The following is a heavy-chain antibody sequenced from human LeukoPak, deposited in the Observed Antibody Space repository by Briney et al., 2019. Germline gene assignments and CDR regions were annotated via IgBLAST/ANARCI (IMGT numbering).Heavy chain of an antibody. CDR3: AREAAYGDYVEAFDI. CDR2: ISGSGAST. CDR1: GFTFSSYA. V-gene: IGHV3-23*01. D-gene: IGHD4-17*01. Sequence: GGSLRLSCAASGFTFSSYAMSWVRQAPGKGLEWVSAISGSGASTHYADSVKGRFTISRDNAKNSLYLQMNSLRAEDTAVYYCAREAAYGDYVEAFDIWGQGTMVTVSS. J-gene: IGHJ3*02.